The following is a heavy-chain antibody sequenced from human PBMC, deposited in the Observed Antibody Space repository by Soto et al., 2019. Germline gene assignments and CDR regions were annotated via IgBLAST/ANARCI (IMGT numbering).Heavy chain of an antibody. J-gene: IGHJ4*02. D-gene: IGHD5-12*01. CDR2: INSDGTST. Sequence: EVQLVESGGGLVQPGGSLRLSCAASGFTFSSHWMHWVRQAPGKGLVWVSRINSDGTSTNYADSVKGRFTISRDNAKNTLYLQMNSLRGEDTAVYHCASPYTATIHNGLNSWGQVTVVTVSS. V-gene: IGHV3-74*01. CDR1: GFTFSSHW. CDR3: ASPYTATIHNGLNS.